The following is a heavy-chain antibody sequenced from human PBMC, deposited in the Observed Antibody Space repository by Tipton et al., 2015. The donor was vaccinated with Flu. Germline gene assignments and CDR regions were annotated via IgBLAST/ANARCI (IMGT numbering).Heavy chain of an antibody. CDR2: TYYTGTT. D-gene: IGHD1-1*01. V-gene: IGHV4-59*01. J-gene: IGHJ6*02. CDR1: GDSISSYL. CDR3: ARGNGLNDGRRGTGLDV. Sequence: TLSLTCSISGDSISSYLWSWIRLPPGKGLEYIGHTYYTGTTNYNPSLRGRVTISLDTSQNRLSLRLTSVTAADTAIYYCARGNGLNDGRRGTGLDVWGQGTTVTVSS.